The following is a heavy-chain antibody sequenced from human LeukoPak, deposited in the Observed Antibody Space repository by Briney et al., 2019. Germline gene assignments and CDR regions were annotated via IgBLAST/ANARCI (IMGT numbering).Heavy chain of an antibody. V-gene: IGHV1-2*02. CDR3: ARGLGYGSGIVGYGFDP. CDR1: GYTFTGYY. CDR2: INPNSGGT. Sequence: ASVTVSCKASGYTFTGYYMHWVRQAPGQGLEWMGWINPNSGGTNYAQKFQGRVTMTRDTSISTAYMELSRLRSDDTAVYYCARGLGYGSGIVGYGFDPWGQGTLVTVSS. D-gene: IGHD3-10*01. J-gene: IGHJ5*02.